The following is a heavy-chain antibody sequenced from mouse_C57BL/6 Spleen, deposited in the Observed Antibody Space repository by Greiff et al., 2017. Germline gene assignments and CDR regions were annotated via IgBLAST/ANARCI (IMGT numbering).Heavy chain of an antibody. CDR2: IHPNSGRT. V-gene: IGHV1-64*01. D-gene: IGHD1-1*01. CDR3: ARGGYYGTDAMDY. J-gene: IGHJ4*01. CDR1: GYTFTSSW. Sequence: QVQLQQPGAELVKPGASVKLSCKASGYTFTSSWMHWVKQRPGQGLEWIGMIHPNSGRTNYNEKFKSKATLTVDKSSSTAYMQLSSLTSEDSAVYYCARGGYYGTDAMDYWGQGTSVTVSS.